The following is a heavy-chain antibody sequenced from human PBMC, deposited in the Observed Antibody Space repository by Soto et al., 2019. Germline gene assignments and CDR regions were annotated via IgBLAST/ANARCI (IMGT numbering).Heavy chain of an antibody. V-gene: IGHV4-38-2*01. Sequence: AETLSLTCAVSGSSIRGGHYWNLIRQPPMKGLWGIGRVYQRGSTDYTTSFKSRVTMSLDTSKNQFSLILTSVTLADTAVYFCARAGMSTVTTNLFDLWGRGILVTVSS. CDR3: ARAGMSTVTTNLFDL. CDR1: GSSIRGGHY. D-gene: IGHD1-1*01. CDR2: VYQRGST. J-gene: IGHJ4*02.